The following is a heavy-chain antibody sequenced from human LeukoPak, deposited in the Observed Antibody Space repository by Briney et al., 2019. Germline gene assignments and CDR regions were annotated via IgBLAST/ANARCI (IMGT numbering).Heavy chain of an antibody. V-gene: IGHV3-7*01. CDR1: GFTFSNGW. CDR2: IKQDGSDK. CDR3: ARGCSRAACPYYFDY. J-gene: IGHJ4*02. Sequence: GGSLRLSCAASGFTFSNGWMSWVRQAPGKGLEWVANIKQDGSDKYYVDSVKGRFAISRDNAKNSLFLQMNSLRAEDTALYYCARGCSRAACPYYFDYWGQGTLVTVSS. D-gene: IGHD2-15*01.